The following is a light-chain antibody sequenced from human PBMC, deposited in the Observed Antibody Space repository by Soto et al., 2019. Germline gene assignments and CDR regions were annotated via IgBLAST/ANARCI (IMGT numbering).Light chain of an antibody. CDR1: QTISSW. V-gene: IGKV1-5*02. J-gene: IGKJ1*01. Sequence: IPITQSPSTLSGSVGDRVTIICRASQTISSWLAWYQQKPGKAPKLLIYHASTLESGVPSRFSGSGSGTEFTLTISSLQPDDFATYYCQQYNSYSFGQGTKVDIK. CDR3: QQYNSYS. CDR2: HAS.